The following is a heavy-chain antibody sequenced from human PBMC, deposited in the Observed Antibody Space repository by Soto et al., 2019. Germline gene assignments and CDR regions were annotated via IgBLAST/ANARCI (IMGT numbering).Heavy chain of an antibody. J-gene: IGHJ4*02. CDR2: ISYDGSNK. CDR1: GFTFSSYG. CDR3: AKDRGGWYGARSHFDY. D-gene: IGHD4-17*01. V-gene: IGHV3-30*18. Sequence: QVQLVESGGGVVQPGRSLRLSCAASGFTFSSYGMHWVRQAPGKGLEWVAVISYDGSNKYYADSVKGRFTISRDNSKNTLYLQMSSLRAEDTAVYYCAKDRGGWYGARSHFDYWGQGTLVTVSS.